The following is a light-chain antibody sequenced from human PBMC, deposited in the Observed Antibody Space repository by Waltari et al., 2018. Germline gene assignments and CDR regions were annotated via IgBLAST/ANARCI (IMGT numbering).Light chain of an antibody. CDR1: QSIATS. CDR3: QQYTSYKT. J-gene: IGKJ1*01. Sequence: DIQMTQSPSTRSASVGDTVIISCRASQSIATSLVWNERKPGKAPHGLIYGASNLESGVPSRFSGSGSGTEFTLTISSLQPDDFATYYCQQYTSYKTFGQGPRVEIK. V-gene: IGKV1-5*03. CDR2: GAS.